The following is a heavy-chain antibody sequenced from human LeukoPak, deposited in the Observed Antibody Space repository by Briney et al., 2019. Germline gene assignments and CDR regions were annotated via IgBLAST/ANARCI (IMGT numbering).Heavy chain of an antibody. V-gene: IGHV4-34*01. Sequence: SETLSLTCAVYGGSFSGYYWSWIRQPPGKGLEWIGEINHSGSTNYNPSLKSRVTISVDTSKNQFSLKLSSVTAADTAVYYCARETVVITPYFDYWGQGTLVTVSS. CDR3: ARETVVITPYFDY. J-gene: IGHJ4*02. CDR2: INHSGST. D-gene: IGHD3-22*01. CDR1: GGSFSGYY.